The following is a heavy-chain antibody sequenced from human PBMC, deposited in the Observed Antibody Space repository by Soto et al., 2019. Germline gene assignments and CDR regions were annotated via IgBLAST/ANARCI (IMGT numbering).Heavy chain of an antibody. V-gene: IGHV4-39*01. J-gene: IGHJ4*02. Sequence: QLQLQESGPGLVKPSETLSLTCTVSGGSISSSSYYWGWIRQPPGKGLEWIGSIYYSGSTYYNPSLKSRVTIAVDTSKNQFSLKLSSVTAAATAVYYCARSDCSGGSCPFDYWGQGTLVTVSS. CDR2: IYYSGST. CDR1: GGSISSSSYY. CDR3: ARSDCSGGSCPFDY. D-gene: IGHD2-15*01.